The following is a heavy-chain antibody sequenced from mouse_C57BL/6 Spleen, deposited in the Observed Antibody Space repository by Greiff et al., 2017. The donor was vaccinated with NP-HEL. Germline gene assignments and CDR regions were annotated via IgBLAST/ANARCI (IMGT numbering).Heavy chain of an antibody. V-gene: IGHV1-18*01. CDR1: GYTFTDYN. Sequence: EVQLQQSGPELVKPGASVKIPCKASGYTFTDYNMDWVKQSHGKSLEWIGDINPNNGGTIYNQKFKGKATLTVDKSSRTAYMELRSLTSEDTAVYYCARSGYYGSSYGAMDYWGQGTSVTVSS. J-gene: IGHJ4*01. D-gene: IGHD1-1*01. CDR2: INPNNGGT. CDR3: ARSGYYGSSYGAMDY.